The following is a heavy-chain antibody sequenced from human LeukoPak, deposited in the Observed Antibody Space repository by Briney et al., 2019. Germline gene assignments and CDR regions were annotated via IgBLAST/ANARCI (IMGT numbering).Heavy chain of an antibody. Sequence: GGSLRLSCAASGFTFSNYWMTWVRQAPWKGLEWVANIKQDGSEKYYVDSVKGRFTISRDNAKNSLYLQMNSLRAEDTAVYYCARDENLLTGYYVFDYWGQGTLVTVSS. CDR2: IKQDGSEK. D-gene: IGHD3-9*01. CDR3: ARDENLLTGYYVFDY. J-gene: IGHJ4*02. V-gene: IGHV3-7*01. CDR1: GFTFSNYW.